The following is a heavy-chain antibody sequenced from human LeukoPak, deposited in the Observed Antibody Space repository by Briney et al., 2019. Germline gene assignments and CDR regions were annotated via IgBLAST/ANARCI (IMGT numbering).Heavy chain of an antibody. J-gene: IGHJ4*02. V-gene: IGHV3-23*01. CDR3: AKDRLGHSSGSSLRYFDY. CDR1: GFTFSNYA. D-gene: IGHD6-19*01. Sequence: GGSLRLSCAASGFTFSNYAMSWVRQAPGKGLEWVSGIYGSGGSTYYADSVKGRFTISRDNSKNTLYLQMNSLRAEDTAVYYCAKDRLGHSSGSSLRYFDYWGQGTLVTVSS. CDR2: IYGSGGST.